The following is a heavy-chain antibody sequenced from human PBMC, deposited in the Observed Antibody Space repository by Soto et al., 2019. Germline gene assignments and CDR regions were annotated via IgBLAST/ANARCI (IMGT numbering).Heavy chain of an antibody. CDR2: INHSGST. Sequence: PSETLSLTCAVYGGSFSGYYWTWIRRPPGKGLEWIGEINHSGSTNYNPSHKSRVTISVDTSKNQFSLKLSSVTAADTAVYYCARDRRLITMVRGVSLWFDPWGQGTLVTVSS. D-gene: IGHD3-10*01. CDR3: ARDRRLITMVRGVSLWFDP. V-gene: IGHV4-34*01. CDR1: GGSFSGYY. J-gene: IGHJ5*02.